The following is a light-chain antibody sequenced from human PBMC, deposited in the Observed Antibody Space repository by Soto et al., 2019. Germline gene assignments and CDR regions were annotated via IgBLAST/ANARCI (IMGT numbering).Light chain of an antibody. CDR1: QSISRY. Sequence: DIQMTHYPSSLSASVGDGVTITCRASQSISRYLSWYQQKPGKAPKLLIYLASSLQSGVPSRFSGSGSGTDFTLTISSLQPEDLATYYCLESSSALTFGQGTRLEIK. CDR3: LESSSALT. J-gene: IGKJ5*01. V-gene: IGKV1-39*01. CDR2: LAS.